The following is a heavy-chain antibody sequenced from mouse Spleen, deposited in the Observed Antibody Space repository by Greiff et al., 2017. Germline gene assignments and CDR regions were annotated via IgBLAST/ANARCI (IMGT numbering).Heavy chain of an antibody. CDR3: ARKIYYGNYDAMDY. D-gene: IGHD2-1*01. CDR2: IWSGGST. Sequence: QVHVKQSGPGLVQPSQSLSITCTVSGFSLTSYGVHWVRQSPGKGLEWLGVIWSGGSTDYNAAFISRLSINKDNSKSQVFFKMNSLQADDTARYYCARKIYYGNYDAMDYWGQGTSVTVSS. CDR1: GFSLTSYG. V-gene: IGHV2-2*01. J-gene: IGHJ4*01.